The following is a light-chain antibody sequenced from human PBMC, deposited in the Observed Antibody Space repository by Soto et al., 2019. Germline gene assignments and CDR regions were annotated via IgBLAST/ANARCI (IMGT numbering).Light chain of an antibody. Sequence: EIVLTQSPGTLSLSPGERATLSCRASQSVSSSYLAWYQQKPGQAPRLLIYGASSRATGIPDRFSGSGSGTDFTLTISRLEPEAFAVYYCQQYGSSPTCTFGQGTKVEIK. CDR3: QQYGSSPTCT. CDR1: QSVSSSY. CDR2: GAS. V-gene: IGKV3-20*01. J-gene: IGKJ1*01.